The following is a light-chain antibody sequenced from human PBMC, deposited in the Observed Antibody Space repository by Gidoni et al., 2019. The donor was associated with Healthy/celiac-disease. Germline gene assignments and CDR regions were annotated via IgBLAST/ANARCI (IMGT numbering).Light chain of an antibody. Sequence: DIQMTQSPSTLSASVGDRVTITCRASQSISSWLAWYQQKPGKAPKLLIYKASSLESGGPSRFSGSGSGTEFTLTISSLQPDDFATYYCQQYNSQPWTFGQGTKVEIK. V-gene: IGKV1-5*03. CDR2: KAS. J-gene: IGKJ1*01. CDR3: QQYNSQPWT. CDR1: QSISSW.